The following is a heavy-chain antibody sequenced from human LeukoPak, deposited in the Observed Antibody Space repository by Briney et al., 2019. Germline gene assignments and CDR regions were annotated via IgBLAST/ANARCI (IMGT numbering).Heavy chain of an antibody. CDR1: GGSFSDYY. V-gene: IGHV4-34*01. CDR2: INHSGST. J-gene: IGHJ4*02. CDR3: ARGPFNVDTAMVTVPFLDY. D-gene: IGHD5-18*01. Sequence: PSETLSLTCAVYGGSFSDYYWSWIRQPPGKGLEWIGEINHSGSTNYNPSLKSRVTISVDTSKNQFSLKLSSVTAADTAVYYCARGPFNVDTAMVTVPFLDYWGQGTLVTVSS.